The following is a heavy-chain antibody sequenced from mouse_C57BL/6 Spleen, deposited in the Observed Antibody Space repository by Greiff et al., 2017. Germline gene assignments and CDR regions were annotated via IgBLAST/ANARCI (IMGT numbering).Heavy chain of an antibody. V-gene: IGHV1-64*01. D-gene: IGHD3-2*02. J-gene: IGHJ3*01. CDR1: GYTFTSYW. Sequence: QVQLQQPGAELVKPGASVTLSCKASGYTFTSYWMHWVKQRPGQGLEWIGMIHPNSGSTNYNEKFKSKATLTVDKSSSTAYMQLSSLTSEDSAVYYCARGSSGYWFAYWGQGTLVTVSA. CDR3: ARGSSGYWFAY. CDR2: IHPNSGST.